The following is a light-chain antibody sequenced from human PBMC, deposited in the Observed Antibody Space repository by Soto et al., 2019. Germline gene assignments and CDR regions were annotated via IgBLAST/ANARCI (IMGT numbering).Light chain of an antibody. J-gene: IGKJ1*01. CDR1: QSVSSN. V-gene: IGKV3-15*01. CDR2: GAS. Sequence: EIVMTQSPATLSVSPGERATLSCRASQSVSSNLAWYQQKTGQAPRLLIYGASTRATGIPARFSGSGSGTEFPLTISSLQSEDFAVYYCQQYNNWPPWTFGQGTKVEIK. CDR3: QQYNNWPPWT.